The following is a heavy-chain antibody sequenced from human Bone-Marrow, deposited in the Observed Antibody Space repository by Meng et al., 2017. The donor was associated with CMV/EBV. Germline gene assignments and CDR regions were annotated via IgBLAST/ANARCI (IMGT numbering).Heavy chain of an antibody. Sequence: GESLKISCAASGFTFSSYAINWVRQAPGKGLEWVSGISGSGGDTYFADSVKGRFSISRDNSKHTLYLQMNSLRAEDTAIYYCARTIPPAIFYYYYGLYVWGQGTTVTVSS. CDR2: ISGSGGDT. CDR3: ARTIPPAIFYYYYGLYV. V-gene: IGHV3-23*01. J-gene: IGHJ6*02. CDR1: GFTFSSYA. D-gene: IGHD2-2*02.